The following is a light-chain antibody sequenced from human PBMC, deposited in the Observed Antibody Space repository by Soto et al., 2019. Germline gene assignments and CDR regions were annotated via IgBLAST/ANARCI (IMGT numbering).Light chain of an antibody. CDR3: QQYGNSPRT. CDR2: GAS. J-gene: IGKJ1*01. Sequence: EIVLTQSPAILSVSPGERATLSCRASQSVNSNFLAWYQQKPGQAPRLLISGASNRATGIPDRFSGSGSGTDFTLTISRLEPEDFAVYYCQQYGNSPRTFGQGTKVDIK. V-gene: IGKV3-20*01. CDR1: QSVNSNF.